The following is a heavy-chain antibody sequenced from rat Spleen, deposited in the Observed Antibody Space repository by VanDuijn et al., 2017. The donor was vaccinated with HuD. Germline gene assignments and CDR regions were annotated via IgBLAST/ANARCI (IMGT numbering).Heavy chain of an antibody. CDR2: INSAGST. CDR1: GYSITSSYR. V-gene: IGHV3-3*01. D-gene: IGHD1-10*01. CDR3: ATRDNNYGY. Sequence: DVQLQESGPGLVKPSQSLSLTCSVTGYSITSSYRWNWIRKFPGNKLEWMGYINSAGSTNYNSSLKSRISITRDTSKNQFFLQVNSVTTEDTATYYCATRDNNYGYWGQGVMVTVSS. J-gene: IGHJ2*01.